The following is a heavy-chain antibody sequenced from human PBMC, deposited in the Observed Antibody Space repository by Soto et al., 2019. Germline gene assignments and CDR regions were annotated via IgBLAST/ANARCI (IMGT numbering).Heavy chain of an antibody. D-gene: IGHD5-12*01. CDR3: ARDRGYSGYDTGDY. CDR1: AYTFTGYY. V-gene: IGHV1-2*02. CDR2: INPNSGGT. Sequence: GASVKVSCKASAYTFTGYYMHWVRQAPGQGLEWMGWINPNSGGTNYAQKFQGRVTMTRDTSISTAYMELSRLRSDDTAVYYCARDRGYSGYDTGDYWGQGTLVTVSS. J-gene: IGHJ4*02.